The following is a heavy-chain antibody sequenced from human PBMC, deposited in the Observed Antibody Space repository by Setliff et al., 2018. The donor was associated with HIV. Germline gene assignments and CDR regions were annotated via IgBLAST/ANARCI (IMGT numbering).Heavy chain of an antibody. V-gene: IGHV4-34*01. CDR1: GRAFTGYF. CDR2: INHSGSV. CDR3: AAKPMIRGKPFDS. D-gene: IGHD3-10*01. J-gene: IGHJ5*01. Sequence: SETLSLTCAVYGRAFTGYFWTWIRHFPGKGLEWIGEINHSGSVNYNPSLKSRVNISVGMSKNQVSLKVTSVNVADTATYFCAAKPMIRGKPFDSWGQGTLVTVSS.